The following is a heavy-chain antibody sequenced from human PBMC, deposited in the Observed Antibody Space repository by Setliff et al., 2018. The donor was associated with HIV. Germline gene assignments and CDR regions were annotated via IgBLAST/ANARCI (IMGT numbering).Heavy chain of an antibody. CDR3: ARDLVVVAPYYCFDP. CDR2: ISTYNGNT. CDR1: GGTSISYG. D-gene: IGHD2-15*01. V-gene: IGHV1-18*01. Sequence: GASVKVSCKASGGTSISYGISWVRQAPGQGLEWMGWISTYNGNTNYAQRFQGRVTMTRDTSTNTAYMELNSLTSDYTAVYYCARDLVVVAPYYCFDPWGQGTLVTVSS. J-gene: IGHJ5*02.